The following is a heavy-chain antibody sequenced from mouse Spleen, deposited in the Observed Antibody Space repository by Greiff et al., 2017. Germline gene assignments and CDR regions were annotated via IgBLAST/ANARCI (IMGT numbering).Heavy chain of an antibody. Sequence: VQLQQSGAELVRPGASVTLSCKASGYTFTDYEMHWVKQTPVHGLEWIGAIDPETGGTAYNQKFKGKAILTADKSSSTAYMELRSLTSEDSAVYYCTRGRGYPYYFDYWGQGTTLTVSS. J-gene: IGHJ2*01. CDR1: GYTFTDYE. CDR2: IDPETGGT. CDR3: TRGRGYPYYFDY. V-gene: IGHV1-15*01. D-gene: IGHD2-14*01.